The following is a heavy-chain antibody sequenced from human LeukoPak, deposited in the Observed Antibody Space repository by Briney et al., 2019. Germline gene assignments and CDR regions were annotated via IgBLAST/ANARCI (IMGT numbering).Heavy chain of an antibody. D-gene: IGHD6-13*01. J-gene: IGHJ6*03. V-gene: IGHV1-18*01. CDR1: GYTFTSYG. Sequence: ASVKVSCKASGYTFTSYGISWVRQAPGQGLEWMGWISAYNGNTNYAQKLQGRVTMTTDTSTSTAYMELRSLRSDDTAVYYCARGKEGSYSSSGFWNYYYYYYMDVWGKGTTVTVSS. CDR3: ARGKEGSYSSSGFWNYYYYYYMDV. CDR2: ISAYNGNT.